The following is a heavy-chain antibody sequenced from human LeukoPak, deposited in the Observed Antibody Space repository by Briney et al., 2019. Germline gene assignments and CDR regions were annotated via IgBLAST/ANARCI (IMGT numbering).Heavy chain of an antibody. CDR1: GFTFSSYA. J-gene: IGHJ4*02. CDR3: AKSLRIQLWLAD. CDR2: ISGSGGST. Sequence: GGSLRLSCAASGFTFSSYAMSWVRQAPGKGLEWVSAISGSGGSTYYADSVKGRFTTSRDNSKNTLYLQMNSLRAEDTAVYYCAKSLRIQLWLADWGQGTLVTVSS. V-gene: IGHV3-23*01. D-gene: IGHD5-18*01.